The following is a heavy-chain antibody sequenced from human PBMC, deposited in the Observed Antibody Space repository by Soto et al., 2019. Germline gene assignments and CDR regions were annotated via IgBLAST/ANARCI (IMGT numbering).Heavy chain of an antibody. V-gene: IGHV5-51*01. CDR3: ATLKRGPYYLDC. CDR2: IHPGDSVT. Sequence: EVQLVQSGTEVKKPGDSLKISCEASGYRFTSYWIGWVRQMPGKGLEWMGVIHPGDSVTRYSPSFQGQVTISVDKSSSTTYLQWSSLKASDTAIYYCATLKRGPYYLDCWGQGTRVTVSA. J-gene: IGHJ4*02. D-gene: IGHD2-21*01. CDR1: GYRFTSYW.